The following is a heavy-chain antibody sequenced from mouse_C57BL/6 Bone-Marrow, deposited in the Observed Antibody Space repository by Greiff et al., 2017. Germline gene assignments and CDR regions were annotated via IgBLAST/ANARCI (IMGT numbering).Heavy chain of an antibody. J-gene: IGHJ1*03. CDR3: AREGYGSSYWYFDV. D-gene: IGHD1-1*01. CDR1: GYTFTSYW. CDR2: IYPVSGST. Sequence: VQLQESGAELVKPGASVKMSCKASGYTFTSYWITWVQQRPGQGLEWIGDIYPVSGSTNYNEKFKSKATLTVDPSSSTAYMQLSSLTSEDSAVYYCAREGYGSSYWYFDVWGTGTTVTVSS. V-gene: IGHV1-55*01.